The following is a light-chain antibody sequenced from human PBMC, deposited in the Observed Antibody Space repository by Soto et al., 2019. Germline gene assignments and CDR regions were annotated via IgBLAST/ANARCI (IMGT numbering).Light chain of an antibody. CDR2: EVD. CDR3: SSFVDGSSYV. Sequence: QSVLTQPPSASGSPGQSVTISCTGTSSDVGAFNYVSWYQRHPGKVPKFMIYEVDKRPSGVPDRFSGSKSGNTAYLTISGLQAEDEAEYFCSSFVDGSSYVFGTGTKLTVL. V-gene: IGLV2-8*01. J-gene: IGLJ1*01. CDR1: SSDVGAFNY.